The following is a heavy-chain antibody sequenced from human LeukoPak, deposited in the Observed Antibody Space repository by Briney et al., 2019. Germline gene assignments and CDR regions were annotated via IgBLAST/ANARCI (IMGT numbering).Heavy chain of an antibody. V-gene: IGHV3-9*01. D-gene: IGHD1-26*01. Sequence: QPGRSLRLSCAASGFTFDDYAMHWVRQAPGKGLEWVSGISWNSGSIGYADSVKGRFTISRDNAKKSLYLQVNSLRTEDTALYYCAKVGAPNYYYYGLDVWGQGTTVIVSS. CDR3: AKVGAPNYYYYGLDV. CDR2: ISWNSGSI. CDR1: GFTFDDYA. J-gene: IGHJ6*02.